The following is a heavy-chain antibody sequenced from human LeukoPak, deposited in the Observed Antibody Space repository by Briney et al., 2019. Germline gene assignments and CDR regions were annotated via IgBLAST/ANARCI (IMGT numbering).Heavy chain of an antibody. CDR2: IIPIFGTA. V-gene: IGHV1-69*05. D-gene: IGHD3-10*01. CDR1: GGTFSGYA. Sequence: SVKVSCKASGGTFSGYAISWVRQAPGQGLEWMGRIIPIFGTANYAQKFQGRVTITTDESTSTAYMELSSLRSEDTAVYYCAGVSGYDTDAFDIWGQGTMVTVSS. CDR3: AGVSGYDTDAFDI. J-gene: IGHJ3*02.